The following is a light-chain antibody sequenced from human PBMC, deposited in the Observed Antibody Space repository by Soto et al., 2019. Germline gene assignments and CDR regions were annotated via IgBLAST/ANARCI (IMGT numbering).Light chain of an antibody. CDR1: QDISRY. CDR2: GAS. Sequence: ETVLTQSPATLSLSPGERATLSCRASQDISRYLAWYQQKPGQAPRLLISGASSRATGIPDRFSGSGSGTDFTLTISRLEPEDFAVYYCQQYGTSPWTFGQGTKVDI. J-gene: IGKJ1*01. CDR3: QQYGTSPWT. V-gene: IGKV3-20*01.